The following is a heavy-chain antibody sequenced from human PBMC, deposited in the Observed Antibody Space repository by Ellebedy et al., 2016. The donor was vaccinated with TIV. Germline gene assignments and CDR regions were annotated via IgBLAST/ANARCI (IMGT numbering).Heavy chain of an antibody. CDR2: ISSSSSTI. V-gene: IGHV3-48*02. Sequence: GESLKISXAASGFTFSSYSMNWVRQAPGKGLEWVSYISSSSSTIYYADSVKGRFTISRDNAKNSLYLQMSSLRDEDTAVYYCARLGGRYCSSTSCRPVWGKGTTVTVSS. CDR3: ARLGGRYCSSTSCRPV. D-gene: IGHD2-2*01. CDR1: GFTFSSYS. J-gene: IGHJ6*04.